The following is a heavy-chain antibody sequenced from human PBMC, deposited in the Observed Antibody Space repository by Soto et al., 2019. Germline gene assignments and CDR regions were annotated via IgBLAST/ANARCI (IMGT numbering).Heavy chain of an antibody. CDR3: AKRYYYDNSGLWDS. CDR2: ITSGGDTT. Sequence: EVQLLESGGDLIQPGGSLRLSCAASGFTFSSFAMSWVRQAPGKGLQWVSTITSGGDTTYYTDSVKGRFTISRDNSKNTRYLQMNSLRAEDTALYYCAKRYYYDNSGLWDSWGQGTLVTVSS. J-gene: IGHJ4*02. V-gene: IGHV3-23*01. D-gene: IGHD3-22*01. CDR1: GFTFSSFA.